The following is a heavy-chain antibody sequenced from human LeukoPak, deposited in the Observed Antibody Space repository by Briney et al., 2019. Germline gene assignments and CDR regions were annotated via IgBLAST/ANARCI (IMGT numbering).Heavy chain of an antibody. CDR3: AKGLRYFDWPSDY. CDR2: IKLDGSEK. Sequence: GGSLRLSFVASGFTFGKYWMSWVRQAPGKGLEWVANIKLDGSEKNYVDSVKGRFTISRDNTKNSLYLQMNSLRAEDTAVYYCAKGLRYFDWPSDYWGQGTLVTVSS. D-gene: IGHD3-9*01. V-gene: IGHV3-7*03. J-gene: IGHJ4*02. CDR1: GFTFGKYW.